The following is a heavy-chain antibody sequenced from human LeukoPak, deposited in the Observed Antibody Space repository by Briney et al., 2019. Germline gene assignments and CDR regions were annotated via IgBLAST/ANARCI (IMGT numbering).Heavy chain of an antibody. CDR1: GFTSSSYG. CDR3: ARVRANAFDI. V-gene: IGHV3-53*01. J-gene: IGHJ3*02. CDR2: IYSGGST. Sequence: GGSLRLSCAASGFTSSSYGMSWVRQAPGKGLEWVSVIYSGGSTYYADSVKGRFTISRDNSKNTLYLQMNSLRAEDTAVYYCARVRANAFDIWGQGTMVTVSS.